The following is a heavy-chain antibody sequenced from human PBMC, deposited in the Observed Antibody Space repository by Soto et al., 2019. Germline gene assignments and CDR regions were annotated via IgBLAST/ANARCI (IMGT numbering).Heavy chain of an antibody. J-gene: IGHJ5*02. V-gene: IGHV1-2*04. D-gene: IGHD3-16*01. CDR3: ARGRTMALVGGWFDT. CDR2: INPNSGGT. Sequence: QVQLVQSGAEVKKPGASVKVSCKASGHTFTDYYMHWVRQAPGQGLEWMGWINPNSGGTRYAQRFQDWVTMTRDTSISTAYMELSRLTSDDTAVYYCARGRTMALVGGWFDTWGQGTLVTVSS. CDR1: GHTFTDYY.